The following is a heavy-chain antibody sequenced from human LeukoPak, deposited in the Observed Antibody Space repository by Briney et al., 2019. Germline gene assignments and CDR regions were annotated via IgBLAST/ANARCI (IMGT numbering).Heavy chain of an antibody. Sequence: GASVKVSCKASGYTVTSYDINLVRQATGQGLEWMGWMNPNSGNTGYAQKFQGRVTMTRNTSISTAYMELSSLRSEDTAVYYCARGPEIALSIAAAEDWFDPWGQGTLVTVSS. CDR3: ARGPEIALSIAAAEDWFDP. J-gene: IGHJ5*02. CDR1: GYTVTSYD. V-gene: IGHV1-8*01. D-gene: IGHD6-13*01. CDR2: MNPNSGNT.